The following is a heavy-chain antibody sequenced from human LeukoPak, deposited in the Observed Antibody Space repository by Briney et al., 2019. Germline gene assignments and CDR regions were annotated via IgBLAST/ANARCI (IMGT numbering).Heavy chain of an antibody. CDR3: ARDLTGAAAGIPLH. J-gene: IGHJ4*02. V-gene: IGHV1-46*01. CDR1: GYTFTSYY. D-gene: IGHD6-13*01. Sequence: ASVKVSCKASGYTFTSYYMHWVRQDPGQGLEWMGIINPSGGSTSYAQKFQGRVTMTRDMSTSTVYVELSSLRSEDTAVYYCARDLTGAAAGIPLHWGQGTLVTVSS. CDR2: INPSGGST.